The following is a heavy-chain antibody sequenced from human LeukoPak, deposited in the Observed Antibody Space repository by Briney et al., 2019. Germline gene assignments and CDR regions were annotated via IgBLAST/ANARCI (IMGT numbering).Heavy chain of an antibody. D-gene: IGHD5-18*01. V-gene: IGHV1-2*02. J-gene: IGHJ4*02. CDR3: ARAGYSYGLGAPLLPDY. CDR2: INPNSGGT. CDR1: GYTFTGYY. Sequence: ASVKVSCKASGYTFTGYYMHWVRQAPGQGLEWMGWINPNSGGTNYAQKFQGRVTMTRDTSISTAYMELSRLRSDDTAVYYCARAGYSYGLGAPLLPDYWGQGTLVTVSS.